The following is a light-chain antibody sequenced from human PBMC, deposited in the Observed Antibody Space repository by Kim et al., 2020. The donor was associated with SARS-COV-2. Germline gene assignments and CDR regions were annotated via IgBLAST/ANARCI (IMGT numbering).Light chain of an antibody. CDR1: QSISSY. V-gene: IGKV1-9*01. J-gene: IGKJ3*01. CDR3: QQLNSYPPFT. CDR2: AAS. Sequence: SVGDRVTITCRASQSISSYLAWYQQKPGNAPKLLIYAASTLQSGVPSRFSGSGAGTDFTLTISSLQPEDFATYYCQQLNSYPPFTFGPGTKVDIK.